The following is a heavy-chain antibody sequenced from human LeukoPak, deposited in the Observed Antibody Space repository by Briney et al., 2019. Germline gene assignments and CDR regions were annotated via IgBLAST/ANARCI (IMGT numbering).Heavy chain of an antibody. D-gene: IGHD3-22*01. Sequence: GESLKISCKGSGYSFTSYWIGWVRQMPGKGLEWMGIIYPGDSDTRYSPSFQGQVTISADKSISTAYLQWSSLKASDTAMYYCARHQGRYYYDSSGYYPYGTINWFDPWGQGTLVTVSS. CDR2: IYPGDSDT. CDR3: ARHQGRYYYDSSGYYPYGTINWFDP. J-gene: IGHJ5*02. CDR1: GYSFTSYW. V-gene: IGHV5-51*01.